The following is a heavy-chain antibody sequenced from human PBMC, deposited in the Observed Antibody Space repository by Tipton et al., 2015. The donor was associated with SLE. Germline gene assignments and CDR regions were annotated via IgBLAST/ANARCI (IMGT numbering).Heavy chain of an antibody. J-gene: IGHJ4*02. CDR2: INQDGSEK. D-gene: IGHD3-22*01. V-gene: IGHV3-7*01. Sequence: GSLRLSCAASGFTFSSYWMTWVRQAPGKGLEWVANINQDGSEKYYVDSVKGRFTISRDDAKKSVYLQMNSLRAEDTALYYCARDRHYDSSGFYALDYWGQGTLVTVSS. CDR1: GFTFSSYW. CDR3: ARDRHYDSSGFYALDY.